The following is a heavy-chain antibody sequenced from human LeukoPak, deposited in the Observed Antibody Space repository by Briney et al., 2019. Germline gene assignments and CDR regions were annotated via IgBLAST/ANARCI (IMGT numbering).Heavy chain of an antibody. CDR3: ARDKGSSGDFDY. J-gene: IGHJ4*02. CDR2: ISSSSSYI. V-gene: IGHV3-21*01. CDR1: GFTFSSYS. D-gene: IGHD3-22*01. Sequence: PGGSLRLSCAASGFTFSSYSMNWVRQAPGKGLEWVSSISSSSSYIYYADSVKGRFTTSRDNAKNSLYLQMNSLRAEDTAVYYCARDKGSSGDFDYWGQGTLVTVSS.